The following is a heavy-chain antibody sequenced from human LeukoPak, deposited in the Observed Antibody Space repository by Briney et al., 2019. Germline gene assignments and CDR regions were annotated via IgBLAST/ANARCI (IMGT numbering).Heavy chain of an antibody. CDR2: INPNSGGT. CDR1: GYTFTGYY. Sequence: ASVKVSCKASGYTFTGYYMHRVRQAPGQGLEWMGWINPNSGGTNYAQKFQGRVTMTWDTSISTAYMELSRLRSDDTAVYYCARDPPDYYDSSGDRFDYWGQGTLVTVSS. CDR3: ARDPPDYYDSSGDRFDY. D-gene: IGHD3-22*01. V-gene: IGHV1-2*02. J-gene: IGHJ4*02.